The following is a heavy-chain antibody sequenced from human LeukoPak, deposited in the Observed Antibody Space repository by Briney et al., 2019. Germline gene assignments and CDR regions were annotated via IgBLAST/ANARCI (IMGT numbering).Heavy chain of an antibody. CDR2: IRSKAYGGTT. J-gene: IGHJ4*02. CDR1: GFTFSSYG. Sequence: GGSLRLSCAASGFTFSSYGMSWVRQAPGKGLEWVGFIRSKAYGGTTEYAASVKGRFTISRDDSKSIAYLQMNSLKTEDTAVYYCTRAGTMVRGVIQPVDYWGQGTLVTVSS. D-gene: IGHD3-10*01. CDR3: TRAGTMVRGVIQPVDY. V-gene: IGHV3-49*04.